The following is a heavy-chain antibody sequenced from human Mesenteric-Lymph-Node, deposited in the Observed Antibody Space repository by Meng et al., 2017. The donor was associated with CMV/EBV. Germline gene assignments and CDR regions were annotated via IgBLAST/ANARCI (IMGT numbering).Heavy chain of an antibody. D-gene: IGHD2-2*01. V-gene: IGHV3-74*01. CDR2: IYNDGSRT. Sequence: GGSLRLSCAASGFTFSSHWLHWVRQAPGKGLVWVSRIYNDGSRTNYADSVKGRFSISRDNAKNTLLLQMNSLRAEDTAVYYCASLPLYCSSTSCPNWGQGTLVTVSS. J-gene: IGHJ4*02. CDR1: GFTFSSHW. CDR3: ASLPLYCSSTSCPN.